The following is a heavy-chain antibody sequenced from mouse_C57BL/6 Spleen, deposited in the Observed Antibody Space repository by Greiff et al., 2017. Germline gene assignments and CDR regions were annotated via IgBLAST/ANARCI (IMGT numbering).Heavy chain of an antibody. J-gene: IGHJ1*03. Sequence: DVMLVESGGGLVKPGGSLKLSCAASGFTFSSYAMSWVRQTPEKRLEWVATISDVGSYTYYPDNVKGRFTISRDNAKNNLYLQMSHLKSEDTAMYYCARDYYGSSPYWYFDVWGTGTTVTVSS. CDR2: ISDVGSYT. V-gene: IGHV5-4*01. CDR1: GFTFSSYA. CDR3: ARDYYGSSPYWYFDV. D-gene: IGHD1-1*01.